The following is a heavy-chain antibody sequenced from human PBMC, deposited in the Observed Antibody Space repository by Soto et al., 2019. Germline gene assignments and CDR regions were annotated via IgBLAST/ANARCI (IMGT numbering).Heavy chain of an antibody. CDR1: GGTFSSYA. D-gene: IGHD5-18*01. J-gene: IGHJ4*02. Sequence: SVKVSCKASGGTFSSYAISWVRQAPGQGLEWMGGIIPIFGTANYAQKFQGRVTITADESTSTAYMELSSLRSEDTAVYYCVSGSGYSYGYLFDDWGQGSLGIVSS. CDR2: IIPIFGTA. CDR3: VSGSGYSYGYLFDD. V-gene: IGHV1-69*13.